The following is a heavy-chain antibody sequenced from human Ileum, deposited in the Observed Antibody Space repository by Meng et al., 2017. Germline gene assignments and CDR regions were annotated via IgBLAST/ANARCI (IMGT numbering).Heavy chain of an antibody. Sequence: GESLKISCATSGFTFSSHAMDWVRQAPGKGLEWLSYISRSGDIIYYADSVKGRFTISRDNAKDSLYLQMNSLRADDTAVYYCARDGTYSGNNDYWGQGTMVTVSS. D-gene: IGHD4-23*01. CDR3: ARDGTYSGNNDY. V-gene: IGHV3-48*03. J-gene: IGHJ4*02. CDR2: ISRSGDII. CDR1: GFTFSSHA.